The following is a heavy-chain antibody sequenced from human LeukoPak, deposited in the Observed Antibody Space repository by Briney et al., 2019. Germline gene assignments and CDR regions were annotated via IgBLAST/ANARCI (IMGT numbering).Heavy chain of an antibody. CDR2: IHPNSGAT. V-gene: IGHV1-2*02. CDR1: GYTFTAYY. CDR3: ARGSDAEYFQH. J-gene: IGHJ1*01. Sequence: ASVKVSCKTSGYTFTAYYIHWVRQAPGQGLEWVGWIHPNSGATNYAQNFQGRVTMTRDTSIRTDYMELSSLRSDDTAVYYCARGSDAEYFQHWGQGTLVTVSS.